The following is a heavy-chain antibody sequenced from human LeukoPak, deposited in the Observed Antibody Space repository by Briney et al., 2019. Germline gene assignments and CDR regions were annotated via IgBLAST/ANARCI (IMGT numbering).Heavy chain of an antibody. D-gene: IGHD3-10*01. CDR2: INPNSGGT. V-gene: IGHV1-2*02. J-gene: IGHJ4*02. CDR1: GYTFTGYY. CDR3: ARVSVQYYYGSGSYYNVYFDY. Sequence: ASVEVSCKASGYTFTGYYMHWVRQAPGQGLEWMGWINPNSGGTNYAQKFQGRVTMTRDTSISTAYMELSRLRSDDTAVYYCARVSVQYYYGSGSYYNVYFDYWGQGTLVTASS.